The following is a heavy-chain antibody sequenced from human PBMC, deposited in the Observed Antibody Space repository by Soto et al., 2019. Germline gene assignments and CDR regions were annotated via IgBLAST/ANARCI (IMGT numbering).Heavy chain of an antibody. CDR1: GYSFTSYW. J-gene: IGHJ6*03. V-gene: IGHV5-51*01. CDR3: ARFLPYDILFWGYMDV. CDR2: IYPGDSDT. Sequence: GESLKISCKGSGYSFTSYWIGWVRQMPGKGLEWMGIIYPGDSDTRYSPSFQGQVTISADKSISTAYLQWSSLKASDTAMYYCARFLPYDILFWGYMDVWGKGTTVTVSS. D-gene: IGHD3-9*01.